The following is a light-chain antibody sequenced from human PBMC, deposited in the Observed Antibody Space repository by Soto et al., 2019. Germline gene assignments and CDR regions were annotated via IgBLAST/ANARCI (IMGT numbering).Light chain of an antibody. Sequence: GDRVTITGRASQSINIYLNWYQQRPGRAPKLLIYGASSLQSGVPSRFSGSGSGTDFTLAISSLQREDLATYYCQQSYTTPTFGGGTKVEIK. CDR3: QQSYTTPT. CDR2: GAS. J-gene: IGKJ4*01. V-gene: IGKV1-39*01. CDR1: QSINIY.